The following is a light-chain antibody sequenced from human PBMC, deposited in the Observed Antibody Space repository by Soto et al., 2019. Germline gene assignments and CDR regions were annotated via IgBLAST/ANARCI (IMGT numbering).Light chain of an antibody. Sequence: QSVPTQPRSVSGAPGHSVTISTPGTSSNVGGYNYVSWYQQHPGKAPKLSIYDVSKRPSGVPDRFSGSKSGNTSCLSISGLQAEDEADYYRCSYAGSYTLYVFGTGTKVTVL. CDR2: DVS. V-gene: IGLV2-11*01. CDR1: SSNVGGYNY. J-gene: IGLJ1*01. CDR3: CSYAGSYTLYV.